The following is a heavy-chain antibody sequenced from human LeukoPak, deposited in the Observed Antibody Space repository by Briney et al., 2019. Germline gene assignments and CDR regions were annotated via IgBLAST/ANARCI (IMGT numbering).Heavy chain of an antibody. V-gene: IGHV1-2*02. J-gene: IGHJ6*03. Sequence: ASVKVSCKASGYTFTGYYMHWVRQAPGQGLEWMGWINPNGGGTNYAQKFQGRVTMTRDTSISTAYMELSRLRSDDPAVYYCARDMVSQLLWDGYYSYYMDVWGKGTTVTVSS. CDR3: ARDMVSQLLWDGYYSYYMDV. D-gene: IGHD2-2*01. CDR1: GYTFTGYY. CDR2: INPNGGGT.